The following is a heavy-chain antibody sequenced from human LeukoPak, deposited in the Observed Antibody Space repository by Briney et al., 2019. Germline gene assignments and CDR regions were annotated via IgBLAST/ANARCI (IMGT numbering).Heavy chain of an antibody. CDR1: GGSISGSRSY. V-gene: IGHV4-39*01. CDR2: VFHSGTT. D-gene: IGHD4-23*01. Sequence: PSETLSLTCTVSGGSISGSRSYWGWIRQPPGKGLEWIGSVFHSGTTYYNPSLKSRITISVDTSKNQFSLKLSSVTAADTAVYYCARRDYYGDNPVLDYWGQGTLVTVSS. J-gene: IGHJ4*02. CDR3: ARRDYYGDNPVLDY.